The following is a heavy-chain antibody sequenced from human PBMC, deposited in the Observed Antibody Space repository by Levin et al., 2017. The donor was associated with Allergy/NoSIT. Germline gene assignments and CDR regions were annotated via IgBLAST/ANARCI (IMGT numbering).Heavy chain of an antibody. J-gene: IGHJ4*02. Sequence: SCAASGFTFSTYAMSWVRQAPGKGLEWVSAISGSGGNTYYADSVKGRFSISRDISKNTLYLQVNSLRAEDTAVYYCARTHASIAARWAGCFDYWGQGTLVTVSS. V-gene: IGHV3-23*01. CDR1: GFTFSTYA. CDR3: ARTHASIAARWAGCFDY. CDR2: ISGSGGNT. D-gene: IGHD6-6*01.